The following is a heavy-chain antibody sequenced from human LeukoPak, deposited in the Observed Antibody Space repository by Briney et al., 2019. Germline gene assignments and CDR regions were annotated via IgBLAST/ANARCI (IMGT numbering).Heavy chain of an antibody. V-gene: IGHV3-30*18. J-gene: IGHJ4*02. D-gene: IGHD4-17*01. CDR2: ISYDRSNK. CDR3: AKDGGDDYGDDRRFDY. Sequence: GRSLRLSCAASGFTFSSYGMHWVRQAPGKGLEWVAVISYDRSNKYYGDSVKGRFTISRDNSKNTLYLQMNSLRAEDTAVYYCAKDGGDDYGDDRRFDYWGQGTLVTVSS. CDR1: GFTFSSYG.